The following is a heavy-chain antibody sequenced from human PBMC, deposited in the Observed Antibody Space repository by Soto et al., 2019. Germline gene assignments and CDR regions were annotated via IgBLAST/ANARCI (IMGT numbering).Heavy chain of an antibody. CDR2: ISAYNGNT. CDR1: GYTFTSYG. CDR3: ARGGDYDILTGRGYYYGMGV. D-gene: IGHD3-9*01. V-gene: IGHV1-18*01. Sequence: QVQLVQSGAEVKKPGASVKVSCKASGYTFTSYGISWVRQAPGQGLEWMGWISAYNGNTNYAQKLQGRVTMTTDTSTSTAYMELRSLRSDDTAVYYCARGGDYDILTGRGYYYGMGVWGQGTTVTVSS. J-gene: IGHJ6*02.